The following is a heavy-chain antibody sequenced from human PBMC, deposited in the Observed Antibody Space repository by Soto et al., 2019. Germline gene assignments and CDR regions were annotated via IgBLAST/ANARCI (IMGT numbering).Heavy chain of an antibody. CDR3: ARPYCDSTSCYTDWFDP. D-gene: IGHD2-2*02. CDR1: GYSLSTYD. J-gene: IGHJ5*02. CDR2: VNPKSGNT. V-gene: IGHV1-8*01. Sequence: QVQLVQSGAGVKKPGASVKVSCKASGYSLSTYDINWVRQAAGQGLEWMGWVNPKSGNTDYAQRFRGRVTMTSNTSISTAYMELSALTPEDTAVYYCARPYCDSTSCYTDWFDPWGQGTLVTVSS.